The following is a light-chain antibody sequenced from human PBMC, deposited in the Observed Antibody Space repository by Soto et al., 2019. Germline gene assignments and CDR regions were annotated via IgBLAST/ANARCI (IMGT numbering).Light chain of an antibody. J-gene: IGLJ2*01. Sequence: QLVLTQSSSASASLGSSVKITCSLSSDHNNYIIACHQQQPGKAPRFLMTVEASGTYNKGSGIPDRFSGSSSGADRYLTISNPQAEDEANYYCETWDNDTRVFGGGTKLTVL. CDR3: ETWDNDTRV. CDR2: VEASGTY. CDR1: SDHNNYI. V-gene: IGLV4-60*03.